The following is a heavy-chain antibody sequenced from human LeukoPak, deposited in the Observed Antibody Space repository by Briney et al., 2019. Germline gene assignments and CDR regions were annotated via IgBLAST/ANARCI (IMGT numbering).Heavy chain of an antibody. CDR1: GGSISGYY. J-gene: IGHJ4*02. CDR3: ARVIAAAEPTFDY. V-gene: IGHV4-4*07. D-gene: IGHD6-13*01. Sequence: SETLSLTCTVSGGSISGYYWSWIRQPAGQGLEWIGRIYPTGNTNYNPSLKSRVTMSVDTSKNQFSLKLSSVTAADTAVYYCARVIAAAEPTFDYWGQGTLVTVSS. CDR2: IYPTGNT.